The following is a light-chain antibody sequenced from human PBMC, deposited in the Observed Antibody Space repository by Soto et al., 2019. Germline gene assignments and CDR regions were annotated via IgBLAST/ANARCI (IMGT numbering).Light chain of an antibody. CDR3: QHYSVDRAT. J-gene: IGKJ1*01. CDR2: EVS. CDR1: QSINKW. Sequence: TYTTSTLSASVGDRGTISCLASQSINKWLAWYQHKPGKAPNLLIYEVSTLHSGVPSRFSGSGSGTEFTLTISSLRPDDFATYYCQHYSVDRATFGQGTKVDIK. V-gene: IGKV1-5*03.